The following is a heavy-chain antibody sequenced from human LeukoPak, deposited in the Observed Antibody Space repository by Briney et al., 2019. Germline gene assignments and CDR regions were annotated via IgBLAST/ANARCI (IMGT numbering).Heavy chain of an antibody. CDR3: ARAPGVVGWLRSRYFQH. Sequence: PSETLSLTCAVYGGSFSGYYWSWIRQPPGKGLEWIGEINHSGSTNYNPSLKSRVTISVDTSKNQFSLKLSSVTAADTAVYYCARAPGVVGWLRSRYFQHWGQGTLVTVSS. CDR2: INHSGST. J-gene: IGHJ1*01. CDR1: GGSFSGYY. V-gene: IGHV4-34*01. D-gene: IGHD5-12*01.